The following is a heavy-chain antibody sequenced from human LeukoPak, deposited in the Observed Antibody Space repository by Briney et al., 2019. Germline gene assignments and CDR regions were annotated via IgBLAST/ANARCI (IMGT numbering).Heavy chain of an antibody. V-gene: IGHV1-18*01. CDR1: GYTFTSYG. Sequence: ASVKVSCKASGYTFTSYGISWVRQAPGQGLEWMGWISAYNGNTNYAQKLQGRVTMTTDTSTSTAYMELRSLRSDDTAVYYCARGRTTGTGYPSHFDYWGQGTLVTISS. CDR3: ARGRTTGTGYPSHFDY. J-gene: IGHJ4*02. D-gene: IGHD1-1*01. CDR2: ISAYNGNT.